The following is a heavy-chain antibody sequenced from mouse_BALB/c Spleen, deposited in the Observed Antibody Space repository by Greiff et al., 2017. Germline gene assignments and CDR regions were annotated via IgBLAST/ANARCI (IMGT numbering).Heavy chain of an antibody. CDR2: INPSTGYT. J-gene: IGHJ2*01. CDR1: GYTFTSYW. D-gene: IGHD1-2*01. V-gene: IGHV1-7*01. CDR3: ARGLRLTVDY. Sequence: QVQLQQSGAELAKPGASVKMSCKASGYTFTSYWMHWVKQRPGQGLEWIGYINPSTGYTEYNQKFKDKATLTADKSSSTAYMQLSSLTSEDSAVYYCARGLRLTVDYWGQGTTLTVSS.